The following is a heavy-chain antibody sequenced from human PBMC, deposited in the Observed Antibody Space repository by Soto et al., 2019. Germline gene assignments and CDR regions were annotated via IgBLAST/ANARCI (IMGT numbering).Heavy chain of an antibody. V-gene: IGHV3-74*01. Sequence: EVQLVESGGGLVQPGGSLRVSCAASGFTFGSYWMNWVRQAPGKGLVWVSRIDSDGSSTTYADSVKGRFTTSRDNAKNTLYLQMSSLRVEDTPVYYCARGRPYGMDVWGQGTTVTVSS. J-gene: IGHJ6*02. CDR2: IDSDGSST. CDR1: GFTFGSYW. CDR3: ARGRPYGMDV.